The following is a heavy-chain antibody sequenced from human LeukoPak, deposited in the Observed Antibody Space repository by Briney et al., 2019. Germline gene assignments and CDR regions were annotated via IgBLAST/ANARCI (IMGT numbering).Heavy chain of an antibody. J-gene: IGHJ4*02. CDR1: GGSISSYY. D-gene: IGHD3-22*01. V-gene: IGHV4-59*08. Sequence: PSETLSLTCTVSGGSISSYYWSWIRQPPGKGLEWIGCIYYSGSTNYNPSLKSRVTISVDTSKNQFSLKLSSVTAADTAVYYCASYDSSGYFDYWGQGTLVTVSS. CDR3: ASYDSSGYFDY. CDR2: IYYSGST.